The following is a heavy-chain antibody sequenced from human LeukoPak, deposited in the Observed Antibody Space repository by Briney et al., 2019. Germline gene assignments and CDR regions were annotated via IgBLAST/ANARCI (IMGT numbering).Heavy chain of an antibody. CDR1: GYTFTGYY. D-gene: IGHD2-15*01. CDR3: ARETSSVHSNAGPPFDY. J-gene: IGHJ4*02. V-gene: IGHV1-2*06. CDR2: INPNSGGT. Sequence: ASVKVSCKASGYTFTGYYMHWVRQAPGQGLEWMGRINPNSGGTNYAQKFQGRVTMTRDTSISTAYMELSRLRSDDTAVYYCARETSSVHSNAGPPFDYWGQGTLVTVSS.